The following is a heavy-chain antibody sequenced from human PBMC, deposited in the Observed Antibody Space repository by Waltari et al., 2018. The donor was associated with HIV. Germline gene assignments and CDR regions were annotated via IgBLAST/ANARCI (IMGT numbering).Heavy chain of an antibody. J-gene: IGHJ6*02. V-gene: IGHV3-23*01. CDR2: MMCSAYRT. CDR1: GFTFSNYA. Sequence: EGQLLESGGGLVQPGGSLRLSCAASGFTFSNYAMNWVRQAPGSVGGWVSSMMCSAYRTYDADSGKGRFTISRDNSQNKLFLQMNSLRADDTAVYFCAKEHQYSHTWYSFYGMDVWGQGTTVTVSS. CDR3: AKEHQYSHTWYSFYGMDV. D-gene: IGHD6-13*01.